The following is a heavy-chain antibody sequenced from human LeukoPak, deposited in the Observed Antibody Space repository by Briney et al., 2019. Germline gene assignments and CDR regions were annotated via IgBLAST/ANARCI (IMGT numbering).Heavy chain of an antibody. CDR2: MNQDGSAR. CDR1: GFTFSDSW. V-gene: IGHV3-7*01. J-gene: IGHJ6*02. CDR3: ATYTHWVAGDV. D-gene: IGHD3-16*01. Sequence: GGSLRLSCAASGFTFSDSWMSWVRQAPGKGLEWVANMNQDGSARGYVDSVKGRSTISRDNARNSLYLQMSSLRPEDTTVYYCATYTHWVAGDVWGQGTTVTVSS.